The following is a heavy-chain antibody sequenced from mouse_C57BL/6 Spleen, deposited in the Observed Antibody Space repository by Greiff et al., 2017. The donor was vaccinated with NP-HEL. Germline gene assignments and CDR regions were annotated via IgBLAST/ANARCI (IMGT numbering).Heavy chain of an antibody. CDR3: ARFITTVVGDDY. V-gene: IGHV1-80*01. Sequence: QVQLQQSGAELVKPGASVKISCKASGYAFSSYWMNWVKQRPGKGLEWIGQIYPGDGDTNYNGKFKGKATLTADKSSSTAYMQLSSLTSEDSAVYFCARFITTVVGDDYWGQGTTLTVSS. D-gene: IGHD1-1*01. CDR1: GYAFSSYW. J-gene: IGHJ2*01. CDR2: IYPGDGDT.